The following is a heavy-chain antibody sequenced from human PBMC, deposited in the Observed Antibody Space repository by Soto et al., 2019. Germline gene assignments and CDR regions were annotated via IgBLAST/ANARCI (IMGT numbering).Heavy chain of an antibody. Sequence: QVQLVQSGTEVKEPGASVKLSCKASGYTFTTHAVHWVRQAPGQRLEWMGWINGGSGNTKYSQNFQGRVTITTDTSASTAYSDLSTLKTEDTAVYYCVRGGRDWNSLDCWGQGTLVTVSS. V-gene: IGHV1-3*01. CDR1: GYTFTTHA. J-gene: IGHJ4*02. CDR2: INGGSGNT. CDR3: VRGGRDWNSLDC. D-gene: IGHD1-7*01.